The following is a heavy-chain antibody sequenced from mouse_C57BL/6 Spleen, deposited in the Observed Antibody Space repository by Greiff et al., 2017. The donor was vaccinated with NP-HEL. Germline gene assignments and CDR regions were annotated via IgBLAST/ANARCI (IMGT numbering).Heavy chain of an antibody. D-gene: IGHD1-1*01. V-gene: IGHV1-82*01. J-gene: IGHJ1*03. CDR2: IYPGDGDT. CDR3: ARSNYSWYFDV. CDR1: GYAFSSSW. Sequence: QVQLQQSGPELVKPGASVKISCKASGYAFSSSWMNWVKQRPGKGLEWIGRIYPGDGDTNYNGKFKGKATLTADKSSSTAYMQLISLTSEDSAVYFCARSNYSWYFDVWGTGTTVTVSS.